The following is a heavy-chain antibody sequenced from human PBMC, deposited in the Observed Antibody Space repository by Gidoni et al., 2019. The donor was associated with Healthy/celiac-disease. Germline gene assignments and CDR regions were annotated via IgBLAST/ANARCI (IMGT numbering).Heavy chain of an antibody. D-gene: IGHD1-7*01. J-gene: IGHJ4*02. V-gene: IGHV4-34*01. CDR1: GGSFSGYY. CDR2: INHSGST. Sequence: QVQLQQWGAGLLKPSETLSLTCAVYGGSFSGYYWSWIRRPPGKGLECIGEINHSGSTNYNPSLKSRVTISVDTSKNQFSLKLSSVTAADTAVYYCARSPRGGTHFDYWGQGTLVTVSS. CDR3: ARSPRGGTHFDY.